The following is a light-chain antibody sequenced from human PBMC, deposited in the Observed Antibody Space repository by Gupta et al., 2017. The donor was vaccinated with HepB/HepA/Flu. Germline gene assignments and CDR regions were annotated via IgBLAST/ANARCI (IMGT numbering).Light chain of an antibody. CDR1: RSNIGSNY. V-gene: IGLV1-47*01. Sequence: QSVLTQPPSASGTPGQRVTISCSGSRSNIGSNYVYWYQQLPGTAPKLLIYRNNKRPSGAPDRFSGSKSGTSDSLAISGLRSEEEADYYCEAWDDSLNGRVVFGGGTKLTVL. CDR3: EAWDDSLNGRVV. J-gene: IGLJ2*01. CDR2: RNN.